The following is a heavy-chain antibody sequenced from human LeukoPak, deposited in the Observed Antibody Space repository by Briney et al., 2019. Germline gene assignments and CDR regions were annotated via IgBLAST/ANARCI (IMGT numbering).Heavy chain of an antibody. D-gene: IGHD2-2*01. V-gene: IGHV3-23*01. Sequence: PGGSLRLSCAASGFILSRYAMNWGRQAPAKGLEWVSAISCSGDGTYYADSVKGRFTVARDNSKNTLYLQMNNLRAEDSAVYYCAKGVGGYCSSTDCRAYDNWGQGTLVTVSS. J-gene: IGHJ4*02. CDR2: ISCSGDGT. CDR3: AKGVGGYCSSTDCRAYDN. CDR1: GFILSRYA.